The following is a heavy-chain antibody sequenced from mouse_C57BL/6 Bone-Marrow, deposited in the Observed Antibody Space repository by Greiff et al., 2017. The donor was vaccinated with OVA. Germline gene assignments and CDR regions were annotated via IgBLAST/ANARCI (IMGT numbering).Heavy chain of an antibody. Sequence: EVKLVESGGGLVKPGGSLKLSCAASGFTFSSYAMSWVRQTPEKRLEWVATISDGGSYTYYPDNVKGRFTISRDNAKNNLYLQMSHLKSEDTAMYYCARDWEGDYWGQGTTLTVSS. J-gene: IGHJ2*01. CDR1: GFTFSSYA. CDR3: ARDWEGDY. CDR2: ISDGGSYT. D-gene: IGHD4-1*01. V-gene: IGHV5-4*01.